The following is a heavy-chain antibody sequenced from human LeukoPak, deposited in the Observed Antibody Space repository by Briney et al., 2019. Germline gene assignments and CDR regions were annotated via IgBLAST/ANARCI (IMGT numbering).Heavy chain of an antibody. J-gene: IGHJ3*02. V-gene: IGHV1-69*04. CDR1: GGTFSSYA. Sequence: ASVKVSCKASGGTFSSYAISWVRQAPGQGLEWMGRIIPILGIANYAQKFQGRVTITADKSTSTAYMELSSLRSEDTAVYYCARDNGDYLKRNAFDIWGQGTMVTVPS. CDR2: IIPILGIA. CDR3: ARDNGDYLKRNAFDI. D-gene: IGHD4-17*01.